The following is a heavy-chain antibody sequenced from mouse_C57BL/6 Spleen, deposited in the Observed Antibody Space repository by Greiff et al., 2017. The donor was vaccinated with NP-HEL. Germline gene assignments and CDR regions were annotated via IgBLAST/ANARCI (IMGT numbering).Heavy chain of an antibody. V-gene: IGHV5-17*01. D-gene: IGHD2-3*01. CDR2: ISSGSSTI. J-gene: IGHJ1*03. CDR3: SRRDGYLYWYFDG. CDR1: GFTFSDYG. Sequence: EVHLVESGGGLVKPGGSLKLSCAASGFTFSDYGMHWVRQAPEKGLEWVAYISSGSSTIYYADTVKGRFTISRDNAKNTLFLQMTRLRSEDTAMYYCSRRDGYLYWYFDGWGTGTTVTVAS.